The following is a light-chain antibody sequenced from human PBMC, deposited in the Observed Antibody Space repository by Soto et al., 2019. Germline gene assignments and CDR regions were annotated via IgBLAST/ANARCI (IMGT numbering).Light chain of an antibody. J-gene: IGLJ2*01. V-gene: IGLV2-14*01. CDR2: DVT. CDR1: SSDVGGYSY. CDR3: RSYTGSSTLV. Sequence: QSVLTQPASVSGSPGQSITISCTGTSSDVGGYSYVSWYQQHPGKAPKLMIYDVTNRPSGVSNRFTGSKSGNTASLTISGLQAEDEADYYCRSYTGSSTLVFGGGTEVTVL.